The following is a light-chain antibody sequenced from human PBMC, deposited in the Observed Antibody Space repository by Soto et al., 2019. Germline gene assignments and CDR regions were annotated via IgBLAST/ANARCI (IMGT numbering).Light chain of an antibody. V-gene: IGKV1-39*01. Sequence: DVQMTQSPNSLSASVGGRGTITCRASQSISSYLNWYQQKPGKAPKLLIYAASSLQSGVPSRFSGSGSGTDFTLTISSLQPEDFATYYCQQSYSTPVTFGQGTRLEIK. J-gene: IGKJ5*01. CDR3: QQSYSTPVT. CDR1: QSISSY. CDR2: AAS.